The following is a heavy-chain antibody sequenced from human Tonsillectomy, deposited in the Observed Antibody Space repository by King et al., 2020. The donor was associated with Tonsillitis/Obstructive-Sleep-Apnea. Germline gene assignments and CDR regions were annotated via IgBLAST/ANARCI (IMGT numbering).Heavy chain of an antibody. CDR3: ARVLTNYYYYYMDV. CDR1: GGSVSSGSYY. Sequence: QLQESGPGLVKPSETLSLTCTVSGGSVSSGSYYWSWIRQPPGKGLEWIGYIYYSGSTNYNPSLKSRVTISVDTSKNQFSLKLTSVPAADTAVYSCARVLTNYYYYYMDVWGKGTTVTVSS. V-gene: IGHV4-61*01. CDR2: IYYSGST. J-gene: IGHJ6*03.